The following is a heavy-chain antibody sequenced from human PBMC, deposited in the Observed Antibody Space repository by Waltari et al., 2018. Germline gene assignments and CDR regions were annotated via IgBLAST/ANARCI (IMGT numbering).Heavy chain of an antibody. J-gene: IGHJ5*01. D-gene: IGHD3-10*01. CDR3: AKPARGVIEDWFDS. Sequence: VQLVESGGGVVQPGRSLRLSCAASGFTFSNYAMHWVRQAPGKGLEWVSGVSGTGGLKYYADSVKGRFTISRDNAKNTVYLEISSLRADDTAVYYCAKPARGVIEDWFDSWGQGSLVSVSS. V-gene: IGHV3-23*04. CDR1: GFTFSNYA. CDR2: VSGTGGLK.